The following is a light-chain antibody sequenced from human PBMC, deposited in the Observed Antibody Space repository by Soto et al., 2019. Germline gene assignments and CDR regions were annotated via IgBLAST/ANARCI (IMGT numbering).Light chain of an antibody. CDR2: KAS. CDR3: QQYTNTNNPWM. V-gene: IGKV1-5*03. Sequence: DIHMTQSPSTLPASVGDRVTITCRASQSISSWLAWYQQKPGKAPKLLIYKASTLKSGVPSRFSGSGSGTEFTLIISGLQPDDSATYYCQQYTNTNNPWMFGQGTKVDIK. CDR1: QSISSW. J-gene: IGKJ1*01.